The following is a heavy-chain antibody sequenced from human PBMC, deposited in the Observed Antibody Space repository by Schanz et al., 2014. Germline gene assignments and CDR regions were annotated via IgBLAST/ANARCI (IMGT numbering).Heavy chain of an antibody. CDR1: GYTFTSYG. CDR3: ARSGSSNWYFFDF. J-gene: IGHJ4*02. V-gene: IGHV1-18*01. CDR2: ISPYNGNT. D-gene: IGHD6-13*01. Sequence: QVQLVQSGAEVKKPGASVKVSCKASGYTFTSYGISWVRQAPGQGLEWMGWISPYNGNTNYAQKLQGRVTITRDTLASTAYMEVSSLRSEDTAVYYCARSGSSNWYFFDFWGQGTLVTVSS.